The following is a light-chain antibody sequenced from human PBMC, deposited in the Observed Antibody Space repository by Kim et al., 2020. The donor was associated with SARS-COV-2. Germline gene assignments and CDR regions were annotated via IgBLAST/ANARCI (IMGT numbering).Light chain of an antibody. J-gene: IGKJ4*01. CDR2: AAS. V-gene: IGKV1-39*01. CDR1: QNVHQY. Sequence: DIQMTQTPSSLSASVGDRINISCRASQNVHQYLNWYQVKSGKAPRPLLYAASGLQSGVPSRFRGSQSGTDFTLIISGLEPEDFAFYYCQQSYVSPFTFGGGTKVDIK. CDR3: QQSYVSPFT.